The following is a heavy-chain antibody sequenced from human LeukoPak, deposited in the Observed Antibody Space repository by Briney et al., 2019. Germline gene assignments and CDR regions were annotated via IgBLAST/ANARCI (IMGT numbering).Heavy chain of an antibody. D-gene: IGHD2-21*02. CDR1: GYTFTSYY. V-gene: IGHV1-46*01. CDR3: ARDGGCGGDCYSSDAFDI. J-gene: IGHJ3*02. CDR2: INPSGGST. Sequence: ASVKVSCTASGYTFTSYYMHWVRQAPGQGLEWMGIINPSGGSTSYAQKFQGRVTITTDTSTTTVYMELSSLRSEDTAVYYCARDGGCGGDCYSSDAFDIWGQGTMVTVSS.